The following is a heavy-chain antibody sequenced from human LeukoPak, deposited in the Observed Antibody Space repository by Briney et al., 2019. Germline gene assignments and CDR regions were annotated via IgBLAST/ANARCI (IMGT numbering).Heavy chain of an antibody. J-gene: IGHJ4*02. Sequence: GGSLRLSCAASGFTFSNYAMSWVRQAPGKGLEWVSGISGSGDSTYYADSVKGRFTISRDKSRNTLYLQMNSLGAADTAVYYCAKDLTPGNAWGSYRFDYWGQGTLVTVSS. CDR2: ISGSGDST. D-gene: IGHD3-16*02. CDR1: GFTFSNYA. V-gene: IGHV3-23*01. CDR3: AKDLTPGNAWGSYRFDY.